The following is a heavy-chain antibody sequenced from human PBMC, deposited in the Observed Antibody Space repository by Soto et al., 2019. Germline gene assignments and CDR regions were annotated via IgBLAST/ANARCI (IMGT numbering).Heavy chain of an antibody. CDR3: ARGNYYDSSGYYFFDY. J-gene: IGHJ4*02. CDR2: IGTAGDT. D-gene: IGHD3-22*01. CDR1: GCTFSSYD. V-gene: IGHV3-13*01. Sequence: PGGSLRLSCAASGCTFSSYDMHWVRQATGKGLEWVSAIGTAGDTYYPGSVKGRFTISRENAKNSLYLQMNSLRAGDTAVYYCARGNYYDSSGYYFFDYWGQGTLVTVSS.